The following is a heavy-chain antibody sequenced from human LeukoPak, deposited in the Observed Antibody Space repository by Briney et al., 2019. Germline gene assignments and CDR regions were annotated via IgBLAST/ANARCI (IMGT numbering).Heavy chain of an antibody. CDR3: AKDHYSSSWQGFDY. J-gene: IGHJ4*02. D-gene: IGHD6-13*01. CDR2: ISSSSTTI. Sequence: GGSLRLSCAASGFTFSSYSMMWVRQAPGKGLEWVSYISSSSTTIHYADSVKGRFTISRDNAKNSVYLQMNSLRAEDTAVYYCAKDHYSSSWQGFDYWGQGTLVTVSS. CDR1: GFTFSSYS. V-gene: IGHV3-48*01.